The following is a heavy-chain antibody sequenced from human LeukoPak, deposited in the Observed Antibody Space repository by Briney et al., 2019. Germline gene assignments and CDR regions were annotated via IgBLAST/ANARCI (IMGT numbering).Heavy chain of an antibody. CDR1: GFTFSTYG. J-gene: IGHJ4*02. CDR2: ISYDGSNK. D-gene: IGHD6-13*01. CDR3: AKWSGRSSWGRIDY. V-gene: IGHV3-30*18. Sequence: GRSLRLSCAASGFTFSTYGMYWVRQAPGKGLEWVAVISYDGSNKYYADSVKGRFTISRDNSKNTLYLQMNSLRAEDTAVYYCAKWSGRSSWGRIDYWGQGTLVTVSS.